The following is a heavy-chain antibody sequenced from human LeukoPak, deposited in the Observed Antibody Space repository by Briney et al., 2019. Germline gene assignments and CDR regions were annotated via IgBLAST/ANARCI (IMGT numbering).Heavy chain of an antibody. J-gene: IGHJ4*02. CDR1: GDTFTGYY. V-gene: IGHV1-2*02. CDR2: INPNSGGT. D-gene: IGHD3-16*01. CDR3: ARDFAGRLGGSTFDY. Sequence: GASVKVSCKASGDTFTGYYMHWVRQAPGQGLEWMGWINPNSGGTNYAQKFQGRVTMTRDTSISTAYMDLSRLRSDDTAVYYCARDFAGRLGGSTFDYWGQGTLVTVSS.